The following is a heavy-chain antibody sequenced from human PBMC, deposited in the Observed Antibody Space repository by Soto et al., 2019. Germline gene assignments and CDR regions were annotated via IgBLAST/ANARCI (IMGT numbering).Heavy chain of an antibody. CDR2: IWDDGSNK. CDR1: GFTFRSYG. V-gene: IGHV3-33*01. Sequence: QVQLVESGGGVVQPGTSLRLSCVASGFTFRSYGAHWFRQAPGKGLEWVAIIWDDGSNKFYGDSLEGRFTISRDNSMNTVFLEMHSLGVEDTALYFCARHRGRCTTTGCPAAYMDVWGTGTAITVS. CDR3: ARHRGRCTTTGCPAAYMDV. D-gene: IGHD2-8*01. J-gene: IGHJ6*03.